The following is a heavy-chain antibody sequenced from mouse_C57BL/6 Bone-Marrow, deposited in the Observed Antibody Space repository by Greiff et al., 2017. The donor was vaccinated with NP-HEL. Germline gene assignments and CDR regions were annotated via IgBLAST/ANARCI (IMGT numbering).Heavy chain of an antibody. CDR1: GFTFSSYA. D-gene: IGHD1-1*01. Sequence: EVKLMESGGGLVKPGGSLKLSCAASGFTFSSYAMSWVRQTPEKRLEWVATISDGGSYTYYPANVKGRFTISRDNAKNNLYLQMSHLKSEDTAMYYCARGILLRQAWFAYWGQGTLVTVSA. J-gene: IGHJ3*01. CDR3: ARGILLRQAWFAY. CDR2: ISDGGSYT. V-gene: IGHV5-4*03.